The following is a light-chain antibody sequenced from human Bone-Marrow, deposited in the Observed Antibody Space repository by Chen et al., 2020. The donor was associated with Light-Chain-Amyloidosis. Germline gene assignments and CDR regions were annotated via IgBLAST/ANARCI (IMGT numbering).Light chain of an antibody. Sequence: SYVLTQPSSVSVAPGQTATIACGGNNIGSTSVHWYQQTPGQAPLLVVYDDSERPSGIPERLSGSSSGNTATLTISRVEAGDEADYYCQVWDRSSDRPVFGGGTKLTVL. V-gene: IGLV3-21*02. CDR1: NIGSTS. J-gene: IGLJ3*02. CDR3: QVWDRSSDRPV. CDR2: DDS.